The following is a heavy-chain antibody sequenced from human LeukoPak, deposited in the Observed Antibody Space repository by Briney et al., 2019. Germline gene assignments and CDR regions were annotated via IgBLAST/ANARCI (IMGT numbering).Heavy chain of an antibody. CDR1: GFTFSSYW. Sequence: PGGSLRLSCAASGFTFSSYWIHWVRQAPGKGLVWVSRINSDGSSTSYADSVKGRFTISRDNAKNTLYLQMSSLRAEDTAVYYCARAPHNWRPNDAFDIWGQGTMVTASS. J-gene: IGHJ3*02. CDR2: INSDGSST. D-gene: IGHD1-20*01. CDR3: ARAPHNWRPNDAFDI. V-gene: IGHV3-74*01.